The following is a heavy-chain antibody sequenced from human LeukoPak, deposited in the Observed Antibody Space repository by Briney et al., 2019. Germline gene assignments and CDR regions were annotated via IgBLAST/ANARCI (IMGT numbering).Heavy chain of an antibody. D-gene: IGHD4-17*01. V-gene: IGHV1-18*04. CDR2: ISAYNGNT. J-gene: IGHJ4*02. CDR1: GYTFTSYS. CDR3: ARNDYGDYVFDY. Sequence: ASVKVSCKASGYTFTSYSISWVRQAPGQGLEWMGWISAYNGNTNYAQKLQGRVTMTTDTSTSTAYMELRSLRSDDTAVYYCARNDYGDYVFDYWGQGTLVTVSS.